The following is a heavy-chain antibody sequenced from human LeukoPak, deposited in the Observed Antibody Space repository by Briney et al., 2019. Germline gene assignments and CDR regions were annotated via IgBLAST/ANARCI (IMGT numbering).Heavy chain of an antibody. Sequence: GGSLRLSCAASGFTFNTYTMNWVRQAPGRGVEWVSSVSSTGGTTYYADSVKGRFTISRDNSKHTLFLQINSLRAEDTAVYYCAKNGDRGAFCSGGTCYPYYYYYMDVWGKGTTVTISS. J-gene: IGHJ6*03. V-gene: IGHV3-23*01. CDR3: AKNGDRGAFCSGGTCYPYYYYYMDV. CDR1: GFTFNTYT. D-gene: IGHD2-15*01. CDR2: VSSTGGTT.